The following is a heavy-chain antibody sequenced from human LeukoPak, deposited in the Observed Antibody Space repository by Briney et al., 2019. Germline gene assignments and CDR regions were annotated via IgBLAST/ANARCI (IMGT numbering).Heavy chain of an antibody. V-gene: IGHV3-30*03. CDR3: ARGSEYTYAFTGRERTKSRLDY. J-gene: IGHJ4*02. CDR1: GGSISSSS. CDR2: TSYDGSNR. Sequence: LSLTCTVSGGSISSSSYYWGWIRQAPGKGLEWVAVTSYDGSNRYYADSVKGRFTISRDNSKDTLYLQMNSLRAEDTAVYYCARGSEYTYAFTGRERTKSRLDYWGQGTLVTVSS. D-gene: IGHD3-16*01.